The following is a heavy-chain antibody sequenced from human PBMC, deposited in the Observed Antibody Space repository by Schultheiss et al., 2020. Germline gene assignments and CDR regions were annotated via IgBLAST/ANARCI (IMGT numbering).Heavy chain of an antibody. CDR2: IYYSGST. D-gene: IGHD3-10*01. CDR3: ARATQIRAWFGELSEGWFDP. V-gene: IGHV4-59*01. CDR1: GGSISSYY. Sequence: SETLSLTCTVSGGSISSYYWSWIRQPPGKGLEWIGYIYYSGSTNYNPSLKSRVTISVDTSKNQFSLKLSSVTAADTAVYYCARATQIRAWFGELSEGWFDPWGQGTLVTGSS. J-gene: IGHJ5*02.